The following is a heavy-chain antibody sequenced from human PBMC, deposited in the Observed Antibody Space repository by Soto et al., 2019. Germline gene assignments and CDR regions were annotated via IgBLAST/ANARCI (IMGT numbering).Heavy chain of an antibody. CDR3: AINIVATPCSY. V-gene: IGHV5-10-1*01. CDR2: IDPSDSYT. J-gene: IGHJ4*02. Sequence: GESLKISCKGSGYSFTSYWISWVRQMPGKGLEWMGRIDPSDSYTNYSPSFQGHVTISADKSIGTAYLQWSSLKASDTAMYYCAINIVATPCSYWGQGTLVTVSS. D-gene: IGHD5-12*01. CDR1: GYSFTSYW.